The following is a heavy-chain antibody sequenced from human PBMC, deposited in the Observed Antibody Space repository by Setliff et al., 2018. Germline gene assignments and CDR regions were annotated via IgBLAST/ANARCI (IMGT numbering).Heavy chain of an antibody. CDR1: GYTFNNYG. Sequence: ASVKVSCKASGYTFNNYGVAWVRQAPGQGPDWMGWVTIYNGNTKYAQNLQGRLTLTTDISTSTAYMELGSLTTDDTAVYYCARVESMVRGKNILRHFDYWGQGIQVTVSS. CDR3: ARVESMVRGKNILRHFDY. V-gene: IGHV1-18*01. J-gene: IGHJ4*02. CDR2: VTIYNGNT. D-gene: IGHD3-10*01.